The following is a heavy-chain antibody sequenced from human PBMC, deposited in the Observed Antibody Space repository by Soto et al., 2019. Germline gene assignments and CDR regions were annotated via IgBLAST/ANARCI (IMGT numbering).Heavy chain of an antibody. CDR3: AAQIYGSGSPLFDY. D-gene: IGHD3-10*01. J-gene: IGHJ4*02. V-gene: IGHV4-59*01. Sequence: PSETLSLTCTVSGGSISSYYWSWIRQPPGKGLEWIGYIYYSGSTNYNPSLKSRVTISVDTSKNQFSLKLSSVTAADTAVYYCAAQIYGSGSPLFDYWGQGTLVTVS. CDR2: IYYSGST. CDR1: GGSISSYY.